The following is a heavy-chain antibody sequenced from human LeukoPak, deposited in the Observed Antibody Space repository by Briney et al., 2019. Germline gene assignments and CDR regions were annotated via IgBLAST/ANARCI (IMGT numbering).Heavy chain of an antibody. CDR1: GYTLTELS. CDR2: FDPEDGET. D-gene: IGHD3-22*01. CDR3: ARVYYDSSGYYLDAFDI. J-gene: IGHJ3*02. Sequence: ASVKVSCKVSGYTLTELSMHWVRQAPGKGLEWMGGFDPEDGETIYAQKFQGRVTMTEDTSTDTAYMELRSLRSDDTAVYYCARVYYDSSGYYLDAFDIWGQGTMVTVSS. V-gene: IGHV1-24*01.